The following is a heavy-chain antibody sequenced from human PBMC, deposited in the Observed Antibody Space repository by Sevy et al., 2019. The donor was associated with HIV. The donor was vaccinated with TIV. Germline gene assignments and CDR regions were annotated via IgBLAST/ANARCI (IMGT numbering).Heavy chain of an antibody. J-gene: IGHJ4*02. V-gene: IGHV3-23*01. Sequence: GGSLRLSCAASGFTFITYAMNWVRQAPGKGLEWVSTISGSGDSTYYADSVKGRFTISRDNSKNTLYLQMNSLRAEDTAVYYCAKRRDSSGYPYYFDYWGQGTLVTVSS. D-gene: IGHD3-22*01. CDR2: ISGSGDST. CDR3: AKRRDSSGYPYYFDY. CDR1: GFTFITYA.